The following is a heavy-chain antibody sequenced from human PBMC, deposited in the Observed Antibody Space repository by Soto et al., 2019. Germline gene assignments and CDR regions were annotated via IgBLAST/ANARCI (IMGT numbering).Heavy chain of an antibody. CDR2: IIPIFGKA. V-gene: IGHV1-69*01. Sequence: QVQLEQSGAEVKKPESSVRVSCKASGGTFSSDAFTWVRQAPGQGLEWVGGIIPIFGKATYAQKFQDRVKFTADESTNTTYREWSGLRSEDTATYSSARGVTGGTYDTWGTGTLVTVS. J-gene: IGHJ5*02. D-gene: IGHD1-26*01. CDR1: GGTFSSDA. CDR3: ARGVTGGTYDT.